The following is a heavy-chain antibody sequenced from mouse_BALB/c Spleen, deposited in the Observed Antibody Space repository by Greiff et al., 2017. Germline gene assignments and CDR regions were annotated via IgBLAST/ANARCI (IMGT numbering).Heavy chain of an antibody. CDR1: GFTFSDYY. Sequence: EVKLVESGGGLVKPGGSLKLSCAASGFTFSDYYMYWVRQTPEKRLEWVATISDGGSYTYYPDSVKGRFTISRDNAKNNLYLQMSSLKSEDTAMYYCARDLLTGAPYAMDYWGQGTSVTVSS. CDR2: ISDGGSYT. J-gene: IGHJ4*01. CDR3: ARDLLTGAPYAMDY. V-gene: IGHV5-4*02. D-gene: IGHD4-1*01.